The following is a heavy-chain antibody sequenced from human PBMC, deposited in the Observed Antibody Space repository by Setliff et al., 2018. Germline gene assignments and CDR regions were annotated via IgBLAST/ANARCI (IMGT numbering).Heavy chain of an antibody. Sequence: ASVKVSCKASGYTFTGYYIHWVRQAPGQGIERMGWINPNSGDTNYAQKFQGRVTMTRDTSITTAYMEVSRMRSDDTAVYYCARGQQLLTGDFKYWGQGTLVTVSP. CDR3: ARGQQLLTGDFKY. J-gene: IGHJ4*02. CDR1: GYTFTGYY. D-gene: IGHD1-26*01. CDR2: INPNSGDT. V-gene: IGHV1-2*02.